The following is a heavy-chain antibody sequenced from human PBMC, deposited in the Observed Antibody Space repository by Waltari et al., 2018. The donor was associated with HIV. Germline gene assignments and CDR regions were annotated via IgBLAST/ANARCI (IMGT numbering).Heavy chain of an antibody. J-gene: IGHJ6*02. Sequence: QVQLVQSGAEVKKPGSSVKVSCKASGGTFSSNAISWVRQAPGQGLEWMGRIIPILGIANYAQKFQGRVTITADKSTSTAYMELSSLRSEDTAVYYCARDNVVVVAASHYYYGMDVWGQGTTVTVSS. CDR1: GGTFSSNA. V-gene: IGHV1-69*04. D-gene: IGHD2-15*01. CDR2: IIPILGIA. CDR3: ARDNVVVVAASHYYYGMDV.